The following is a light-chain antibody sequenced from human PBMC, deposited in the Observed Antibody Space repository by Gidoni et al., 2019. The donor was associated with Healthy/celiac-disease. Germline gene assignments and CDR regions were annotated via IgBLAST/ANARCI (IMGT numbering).Light chain of an antibody. J-gene: IGLJ2*01. V-gene: IGLV2-11*01. Sequence: QSALTQPLSVSGSPGQSVTISCTGASSDVGGYNYVSWYQQHPGKAPKLMLYDVSKRPSGVPDRFSGSKSGNTASLTISGLQAEDAADYYCGSYAGSYTVVFGGGTKLTVL. CDR2: DVS. CDR1: SSDVGGYNY. CDR3: GSYAGSYTVV.